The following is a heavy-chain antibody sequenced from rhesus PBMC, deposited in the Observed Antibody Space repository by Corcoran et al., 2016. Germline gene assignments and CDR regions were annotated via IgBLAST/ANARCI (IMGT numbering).Heavy chain of an antibody. D-gene: IGHD6-13*01. V-gene: IGHV4-99*01. CDR2: ISGSSGST. CDR1: GYSISSGYY. J-gene: IGHJ4*01. CDR3: ARRYSSWSTAYFDY. Sequence: QVQLQESGPGLVKPSETLSLTCPVSGYSISSGYYWGWIRQPPRKGLEYIGYISGSSGSTYYNPYLKRRVTISQDTSKNRFSLKLSSVTAADTAVYYCARRYSSWSTAYFDYWGQGVLITVSS.